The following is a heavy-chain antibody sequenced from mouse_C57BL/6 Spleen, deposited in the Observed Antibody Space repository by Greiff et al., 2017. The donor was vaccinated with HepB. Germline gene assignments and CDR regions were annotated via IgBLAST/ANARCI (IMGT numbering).Heavy chain of an antibody. CDR2: IDPETGGT. CDR1: GYTFTDYE. Sequence: VQLQQSGAELVRPGASVTLSCKASGYTFTDYEMHWVKQTPVHGLEWIGAIDPETGGTAYNQKFKGKAILTADKSSSTADMELRSLTSEDYAVYYCTRPPYYSNYPPDYWGQGTTLTVSS. V-gene: IGHV1-15*01. CDR3: TRPPYYSNYPPDY. J-gene: IGHJ2*01. D-gene: IGHD2-5*01.